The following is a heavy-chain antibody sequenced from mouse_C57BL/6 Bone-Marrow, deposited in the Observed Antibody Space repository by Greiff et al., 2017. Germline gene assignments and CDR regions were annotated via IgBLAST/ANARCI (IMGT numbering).Heavy chain of an antibody. CDR3: ARSFYYGNFY. CDR1: GYTFTSYW. V-gene: IGHV1-61*01. Sequence: QVQLQQPGAELVRPGSSVKLSCKASGYTFTSYWMDWVKQRPGQGLEWIGNIYPSDSETHYNQKFKDKATLTVDKSSSTAYMQLSSLTSEDSAVYYCARSFYYGNFYWGQGTTPTVS. D-gene: IGHD2-1*01. J-gene: IGHJ2*01. CDR2: IYPSDSET.